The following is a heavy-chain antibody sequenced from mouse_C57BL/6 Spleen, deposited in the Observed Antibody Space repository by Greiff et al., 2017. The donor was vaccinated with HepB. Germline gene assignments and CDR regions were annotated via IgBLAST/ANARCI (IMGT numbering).Heavy chain of an antibody. CDR3: RANWDEGRYFDV. J-gene: IGHJ1*03. D-gene: IGHD4-1*01. Sequence: VQLVESGAELVRPGASVTLSCKASGYTFTDYEMHWVKQTPVHGLEWIGAIDPETGGTAYNQKFKGKAILTADKSSSTAYMELRSLTSEDSAVYYCRANWDEGRYFDVWGTGTTVTVSS. CDR1: GYTFTDYE. CDR2: IDPETGGT. V-gene: IGHV1-15*01.